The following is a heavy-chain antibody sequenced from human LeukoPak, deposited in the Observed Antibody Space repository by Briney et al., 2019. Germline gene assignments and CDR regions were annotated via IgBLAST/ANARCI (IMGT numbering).Heavy chain of an antibody. CDR1: GYTFTSYY. CDR3: ARDPSGSGWPI. V-gene: IGHV1-46*01. D-gene: IGHD6-19*01. CDR2: INPSGGST. Sequence: ASVKASCKASGYTFTSYYMHWVRQAPGQGLEWMGIINPSGGSTSYAQKFQGRVTMTRGTSTSTVYMELSSLRSEDTAVYYCARDPSGSGWPIWGQGTLVTVSS. J-gene: IGHJ4*02.